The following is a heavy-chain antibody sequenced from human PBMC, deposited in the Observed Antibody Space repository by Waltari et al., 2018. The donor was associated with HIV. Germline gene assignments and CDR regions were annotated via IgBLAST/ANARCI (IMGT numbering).Heavy chain of an antibody. CDR3: ATDVCVTGTPRGTCD. J-gene: IGHJ4*02. V-gene: IGHV1-24*01. CDR1: GILVTKLS. CDR2: FEPEGGET. Sequence: QLEQPGAVVKKPGASVRVYCKVSGILVTKLSIHWVRQTPEEGLEWIGQFEPEGGETTYAQQCQVMVTMTQDTSTNTAYLELSSLMSEDTAVFYCATDVCVTGTPRGTCDWGQGTLVTVSS. D-gene: IGHD3-16*01.